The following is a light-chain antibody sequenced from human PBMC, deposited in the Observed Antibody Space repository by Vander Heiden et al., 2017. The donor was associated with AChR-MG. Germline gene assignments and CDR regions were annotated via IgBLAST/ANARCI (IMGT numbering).Light chain of an antibody. V-gene: IGLV2-11*01. J-gene: IGLJ2*01. Sequence: QSALTQPRSVSGSPGQSVTISCTGPSGDVGGYDLVSWYQQHPGKAPKRVSDDVSQRPSGVPHRFSGSKSGNTASLTISGLQPEDESDVICSSYAGIYTFGGVGGGTRLTVL. CDR1: SGDVGGYDL. CDR3: SSYAGIYTFGG. CDR2: DVS.